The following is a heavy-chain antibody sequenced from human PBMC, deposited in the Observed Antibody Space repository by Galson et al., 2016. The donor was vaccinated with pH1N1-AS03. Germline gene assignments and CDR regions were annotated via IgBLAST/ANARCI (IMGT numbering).Heavy chain of an antibody. CDR2: INTDSGVT. CDR3: ATDPRRPCTSATCPSAAYCDMDV. D-gene: IGHD2-2*01. CDR1: GYIFTGFY. Sequence: SVKVSCKASGYIFTGFYVHWVRQAPGQGLEWMGWINTDSGVTNYAQKFKAWVTMTRDTSVSTAYMELNGLKSGDTAVYYCATDPRRPCTSATCPSAAYCDMDVWGQGTTVIVSS. J-gene: IGHJ6*02. V-gene: IGHV1-2*04.